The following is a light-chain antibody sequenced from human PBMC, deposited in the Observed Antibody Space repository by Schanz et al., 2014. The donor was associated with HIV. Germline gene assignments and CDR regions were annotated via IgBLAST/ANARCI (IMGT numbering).Light chain of an antibody. CDR3: CSYAGRSTVV. V-gene: IGLV2-23*01. CDR1: SSDIGNSNL. J-gene: IGLJ3*02. CDR2: DGR. Sequence: QSALTQPASVSGSPGQSITISCTGTSSDIGNSNLVSWYQQHPGKAPKLLIFDGRKRPSGVSSRFSGSKSANTASLTISGIQAEDEADYYCCSYAGRSTVVFGGGTKLTVL.